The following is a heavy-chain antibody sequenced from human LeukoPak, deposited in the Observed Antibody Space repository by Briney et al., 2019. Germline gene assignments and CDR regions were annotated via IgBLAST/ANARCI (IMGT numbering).Heavy chain of an antibody. V-gene: IGHV3-30*04. D-gene: IGHD2-2*01. CDR3: ARKGYGSSFDY. CDR1: GFPFSSYA. Sequence: PGGSLRLSCTASGFPFSSYAMHWVRQAPGKGLEWVAVISYDGKNKYYADSVKGRFTISRDNSKNTLDLQMNSLRAEDTAVYYCARKGYGSSFDYWGQGTLVTVSS. J-gene: IGHJ4*02. CDR2: ISYDGKNK.